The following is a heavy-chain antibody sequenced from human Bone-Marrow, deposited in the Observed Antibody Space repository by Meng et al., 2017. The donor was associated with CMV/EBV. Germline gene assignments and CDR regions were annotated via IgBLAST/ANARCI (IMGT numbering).Heavy chain of an antibody. Sequence: ASVKVSCKASGYTFTGYYMHWVRQAPGQGLEWMGWINPNSGGTNYAQKFQGRVTMTRDTSISTAYMELSRLRSDDTAVYYCARDCQWSTVLDYWGQGTLVTVSS. CDR3: ARDCQWSTVLDY. J-gene: IGHJ4*02. CDR2: INPNSGGT. V-gene: IGHV1-2*02. CDR1: GYTFTGYY. D-gene: IGHD2-15*01.